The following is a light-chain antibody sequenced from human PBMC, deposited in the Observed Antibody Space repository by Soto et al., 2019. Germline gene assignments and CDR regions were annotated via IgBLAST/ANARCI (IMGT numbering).Light chain of an antibody. CDR1: QSISSW. Sequence: DIQMTQSPSTLSASVGDRVTITCRASQSISSWLAWYQQKPGKAPKLLIYDASSLESGVPSRFSGSGSETEFTLTISSLQPDDFATYYCQQYNSYPFGFGPGTKVDIK. J-gene: IGKJ3*01. CDR2: DAS. CDR3: QQYNSYPFG. V-gene: IGKV1-5*01.